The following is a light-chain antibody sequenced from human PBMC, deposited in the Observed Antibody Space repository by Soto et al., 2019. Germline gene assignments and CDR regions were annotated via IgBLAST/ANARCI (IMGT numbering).Light chain of an antibody. CDR3: QQYLNWPRT. J-gene: IGKJ1*01. V-gene: IGKV3-15*01. CDR1: QSVGSN. Sequence: EIVMTQSPATLSVSPGEGATLSCRASQSVGSNLAWYQQRPGQAPRLLMYGASTRASDIPARFSGGGSGAEFTLTISSLQSEDFAVYYCQQYLNWPRTFGQGTKVEIK. CDR2: GAS.